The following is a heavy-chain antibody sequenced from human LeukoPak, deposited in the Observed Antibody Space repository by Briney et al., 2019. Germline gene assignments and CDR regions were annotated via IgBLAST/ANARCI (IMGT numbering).Heavy chain of an antibody. Sequence: GAPVKVSCKVSGYTLAELSMHWVRQAPAKGLEWMGGFDPEDGETIYAQKFQGRVTMTEDTSTDAAYMELRSLRSDDTAVYYCARRDSSSWYLSFWFDPWGQGTLVTVSS. CDR3: ARRDSSSWYLSFWFDP. J-gene: IGHJ5*02. CDR2: FDPEDGET. CDR1: GYTLAELS. V-gene: IGHV1-24*01. D-gene: IGHD6-13*01.